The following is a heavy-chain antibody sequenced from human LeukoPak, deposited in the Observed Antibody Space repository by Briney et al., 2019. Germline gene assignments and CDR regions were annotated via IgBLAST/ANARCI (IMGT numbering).Heavy chain of an antibody. V-gene: IGHV3-23*01. D-gene: IGHD3-22*01. CDR2: ISGSGGST. CDR3: AKEVWRGYYYDSSGPGP. J-gene: IGHJ4*02. CDR1: GFTFSSYA. Sequence: GGSLRLSCAASGFTFSSYAMSWVRQAPGKGLEWVSAISGSGGSTYYADSVKGRFTISRDNSKNTLYLQMNSLRAEDTAVYYCAKEVWRGYYYDSSGPGPRGQGTLVTVSS.